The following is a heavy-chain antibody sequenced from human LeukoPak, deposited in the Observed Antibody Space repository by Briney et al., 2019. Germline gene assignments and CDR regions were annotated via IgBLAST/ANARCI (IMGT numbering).Heavy chain of an antibody. CDR2: INPKSGGT. CDR3: ARSYDHDY. J-gene: IGHJ4*02. Sequence: ASVKVSCKASGYTFTDYYIHWVRQAPGQGLEWMGRINPKSGGTNYAQKFQGRVTMTRDTSISTAHMELSRLRSDDTAVYYCARSYDHDYWGQGTLVTVSS. CDR1: GYTFTDYY. D-gene: IGHD3-3*01. V-gene: IGHV1-2*06.